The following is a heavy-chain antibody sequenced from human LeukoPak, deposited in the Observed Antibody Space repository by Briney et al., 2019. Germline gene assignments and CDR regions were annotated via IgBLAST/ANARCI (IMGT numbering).Heavy chain of an antibody. J-gene: IGHJ5*02. CDR1: GYGFINYW. Sequence: GESLKISCKAFGYGFINYWIGWVRQLPGKGLEWVGFIYHADSSTRYSPSFQGHVTISADKSISTAYLQWSSLKASDTAMYYCARRYYHSTEFDPWGQGTLVTVSS. D-gene: IGHD2/OR15-2a*01. CDR2: IYHADSST. CDR3: ARRYYHSTEFDP. V-gene: IGHV5-51*01.